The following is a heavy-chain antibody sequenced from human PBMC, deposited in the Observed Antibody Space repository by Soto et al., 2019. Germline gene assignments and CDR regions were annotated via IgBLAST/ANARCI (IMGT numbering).Heavy chain of an antibody. J-gene: IGHJ4*02. CDR3: ASFKVNDRELDY. CDR2: IYHSGSS. Sequence: QLQLRESGSGLVKPSQTLSLTCAVSGGSVSSGGYSWSWIRQPPGKGLEWIGYIYHSGSSYYNPSLKSRVTISVDRSKNQFSLKLSSVTAADTAMYYCASFKVNDRELDYWGQGTLVTVSS. V-gene: IGHV4-30-2*01. CDR1: GGSVSSGGYS. D-gene: IGHD1-1*01.